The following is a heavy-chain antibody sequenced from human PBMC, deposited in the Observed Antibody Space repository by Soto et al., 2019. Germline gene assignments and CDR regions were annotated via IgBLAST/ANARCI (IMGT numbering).Heavy chain of an antibody. CDR2: IIPIFGTA. V-gene: IGHV1-69*12. CDR1: GGTFSSYA. J-gene: IGHJ4*02. Sequence: QVQLVQSGAEVKKPGSSVKVSCKASGGTFSSYAISWVRQAPGQGLEWMGGIIPIFGTANYEQKVQCRVKINADASTSTAYMGLSSLRFEDTAVYYCARVIHGYNDFDYWGQGTLVTVSS. D-gene: IGHD2-21*01. CDR3: ARVIHGYNDFDY.